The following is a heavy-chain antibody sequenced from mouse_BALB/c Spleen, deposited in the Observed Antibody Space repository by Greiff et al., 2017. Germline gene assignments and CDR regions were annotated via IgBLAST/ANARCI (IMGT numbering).Heavy chain of an antibody. CDR3: ARQDHYGNYVYYAMDY. D-gene: IGHD2-1*01. CDR1: GFTFSSYT. Sequence: EVQGVESGGGLVQPGGSLKLSCAASGFTFSSYTMSWVRQTPEKRLEWVAYISNGGGSTYYPDTVKGRFTISRDNAKNTLYLQMSSLKSEDTAMYYCARQDHYGNYVYYAMDYWGQGTSVTVSS. J-gene: IGHJ4*01. V-gene: IGHV5-12-2*01. CDR2: ISNGGGST.